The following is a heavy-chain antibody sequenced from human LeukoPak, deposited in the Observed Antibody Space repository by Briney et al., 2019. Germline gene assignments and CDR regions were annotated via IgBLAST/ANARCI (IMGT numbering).Heavy chain of an antibody. J-gene: IGHJ4*02. V-gene: IGHV3-7*01. D-gene: IGHD7-27*01. CDR1: GFTFSSYE. CDR3: ARDYVWGSSESDY. CDR2: IKPDGSEK. Sequence: PGGSLRLSCAASGFTFSSYEMNWVRQTPGKGLEWVGNIKPDGSEKYYVDSVKGRFTISRDNAKNSLFLQMSSLRVEDTAIYYCARDYVWGSSESDYWGQGTLVTVSS.